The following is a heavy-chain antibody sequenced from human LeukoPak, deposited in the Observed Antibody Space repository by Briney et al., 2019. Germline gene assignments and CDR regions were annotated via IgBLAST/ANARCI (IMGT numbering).Heavy chain of an antibody. D-gene: IGHD4-17*01. Sequence: PGGSLRLSCAASGFTVSDNYVSWVRRAPGKGLQWVSIIYPNTNTYNAASVKGRFTISRDNSKNTIYLEIDSLTAEDTAVYYCARTNPVYGDYDYWGLGTLVTVYS. CDR2: IYPNTNT. CDR1: GFTVSDNY. J-gene: IGHJ4*02. CDR3: ARTNPVYGDYDY. V-gene: IGHV3-53*01.